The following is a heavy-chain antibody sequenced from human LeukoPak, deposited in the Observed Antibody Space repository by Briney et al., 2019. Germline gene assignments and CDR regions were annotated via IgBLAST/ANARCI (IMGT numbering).Heavy chain of an antibody. CDR3: ARARLVGYCTTTSCYGGSYFDY. J-gene: IGHJ4*02. D-gene: IGHD2-2*01. CDR1: GFTFGDYA. CDR2: IRNKAYGGTT. Sequence: GRSLRLSCTASGFTFGDYAMSWVRQAPGKGLEWVGFIRNKAYGGTTEYAASVKGRFTISRDDSKSIAYLQMNSLKTEDRALYYCARARLVGYCTTTSCYGGSYFDYWGLGTLVTVSS. V-gene: IGHV3-49*04.